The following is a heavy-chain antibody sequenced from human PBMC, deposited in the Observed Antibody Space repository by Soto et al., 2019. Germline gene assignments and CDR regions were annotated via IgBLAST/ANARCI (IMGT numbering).Heavy chain of an antibody. CDR1: GGTFSSYA. Sequence: ASVKVSCKASGGTFSSYAISWVRHAPGQGLEWMGGISAYIGKTNYAQKIQGRVTMTTDKSTSTAYMELRSLRSDDTAVYYCASVLGLVSHTVFYIVYWGEGTLVSVSS. CDR3: ASVLGLVSHTVFYIVY. V-gene: IGHV1-18*01. D-gene: IGHD7-27*01. CDR2: ISAYIGKT. J-gene: IGHJ4*02.